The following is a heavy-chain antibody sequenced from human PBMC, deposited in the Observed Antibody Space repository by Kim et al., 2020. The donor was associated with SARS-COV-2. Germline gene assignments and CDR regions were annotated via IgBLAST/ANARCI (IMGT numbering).Heavy chain of an antibody. CDR2: IRSKAYGGTT. CDR1: GFTFGDYA. D-gene: IGHD3-3*01. Sequence: GGSLRLSCTASGFTFGDYAMSWVRQAPGKGLEWVGFIRSKAYGGTTEYAASVKGRFTISRDDSKSIAYLQTNSLKTEDTAVYYCTRAPLFGVVIGDAFDIWGQGTMVTVSS. CDR3: TRAPLFGVVIGDAFDI. V-gene: IGHV3-49*04. J-gene: IGHJ3*02.